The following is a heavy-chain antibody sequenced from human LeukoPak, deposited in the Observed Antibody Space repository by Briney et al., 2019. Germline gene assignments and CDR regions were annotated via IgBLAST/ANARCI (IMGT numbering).Heavy chain of an antibody. J-gene: IGHJ6*02. CDR2: IYYSGST. V-gene: IGHV4-59*01. CDR1: GGSISSYY. Sequence: SETLSLTCTVSGGSISSYYWSWIRQPPGKGLEWIGYIYYSGSTNYNPSLKSRVTISVDTSKNQFSLKLSSVTAADTAVYYCARDRGYSYGHGYYYYGMGVWGQGTTVTVSS. CDR3: ARDRGYSYGHGYYYYGMGV. D-gene: IGHD5-18*01.